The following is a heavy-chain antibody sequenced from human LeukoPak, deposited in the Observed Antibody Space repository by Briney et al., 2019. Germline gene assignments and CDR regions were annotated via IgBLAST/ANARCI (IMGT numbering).Heavy chain of an antibody. V-gene: IGHV4-61*01. Sequence: SETLSLTCTVSGGSVSSGSYYWSWIRQPPGKGLEWIGYIYYSGSTYYNPSLKSRVTISVDTSKNQFSLKLSSVTAADTAVYYCARDIVVVVAARRYYYGMDVWGQGTTVTVSS. CDR2: IYYSGST. D-gene: IGHD2-15*01. CDR3: ARDIVVVVAARRYYYGMDV. J-gene: IGHJ6*02. CDR1: GGSVSSGSYY.